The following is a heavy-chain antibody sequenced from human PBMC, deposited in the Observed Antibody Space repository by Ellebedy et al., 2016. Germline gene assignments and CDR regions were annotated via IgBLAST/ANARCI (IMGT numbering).Heavy chain of an antibody. D-gene: IGHD2/OR15-2a*01. CDR2: INPDSGDP. CDR1: GYTLTGYY. CDR3: ARDPPGFTLVADPYFDY. V-gene: IGHV1-2*02. Sequence: ASVQVSCXASGYTLTGYYMHWVRQPPGQGLEWLGWINPDSGDPNYAQKFQGRVTVTMDTSISTVYMELSRLRSDDTAVYYCARDPPGFTLVADPYFDYWGQGTLVTVSS. J-gene: IGHJ4*02.